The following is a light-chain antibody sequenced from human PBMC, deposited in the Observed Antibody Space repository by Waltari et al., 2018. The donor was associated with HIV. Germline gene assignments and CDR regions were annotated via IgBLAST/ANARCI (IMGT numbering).Light chain of an antibody. V-gene: IGLV1-44*01. CDR2: SNN. Sequence: QSFLTQPPSASGTPGRRVVISCSGNTSNVGSNPANWYRQVPGTAPKLPMFSNNQRPSGVTDRFSGSKSGTSASLAIKGLQSEDEADYYCAARDDSLNVWVFGGGTKLTVL. J-gene: IGLJ3*02. CDR3: AARDDSLNVWV. CDR1: TSNVGSNP.